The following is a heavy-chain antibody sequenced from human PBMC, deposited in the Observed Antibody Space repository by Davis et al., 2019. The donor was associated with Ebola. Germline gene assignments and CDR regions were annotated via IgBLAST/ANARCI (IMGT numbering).Heavy chain of an antibody. CDR1: EFSFSSYA. J-gene: IGHJ6*02. D-gene: IGHD6-19*01. Sequence: GESLKISCAASEFSFSSYAMGWVRQAPGKGLEWVSDITKSGSHRHYADSVKGRFTISRDNAKNSVYLEMSSLRVEDTAVYYCAAKSIAVTGVYYYYGMDVWGQGTTVTVSS. CDR3: AAKSIAVTGVYYYYGMDV. CDR2: ITKSGSHR. V-gene: IGHV3-21*01.